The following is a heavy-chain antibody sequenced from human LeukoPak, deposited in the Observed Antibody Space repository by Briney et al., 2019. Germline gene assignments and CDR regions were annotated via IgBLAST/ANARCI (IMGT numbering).Heavy chain of an antibody. D-gene: IGHD4-11*01. J-gene: IGHJ5*02. V-gene: IGHV3-21*01. CDR1: GFTFSSYS. Sequence: GGSLRLSCAASGFTFSSYSMNWVRQAPGKGLEWVSSITGSSTYIYYADSVKGRFTISRDNAKNSLYLQMNNLGAEDTAVYYCARDLTVTSTCWFDLWGQGTLVTVSS. CDR2: ITGSSTYI. CDR3: ARDLTVTSTCWFDL.